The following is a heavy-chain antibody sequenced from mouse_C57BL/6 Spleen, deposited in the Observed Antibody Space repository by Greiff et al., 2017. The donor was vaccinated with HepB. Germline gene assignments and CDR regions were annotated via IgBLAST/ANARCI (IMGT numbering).Heavy chain of an antibody. CDR2: IYPGSGNT. CDR1: GYTFTDYY. J-gene: IGHJ4*01. Sequence: QVQLQQSGAELVRPGASVKLSCKASGYTFTDYYINWVKQRPGQGLEWIARIYPGSGNTYYNEKFKGKATLTAEKSSSTAYMQLSSLTSEDSAVYFCARDVYYCYDDYAMDYWGQGTSVTVSS. V-gene: IGHV1-76*01. CDR3: ARDVYYCYDDYAMDY. D-gene: IGHD2-2*01.